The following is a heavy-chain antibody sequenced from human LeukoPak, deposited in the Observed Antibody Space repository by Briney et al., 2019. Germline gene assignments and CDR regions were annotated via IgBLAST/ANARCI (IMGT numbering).Heavy chain of an antibody. CDR3: ARRYRDGMDV. D-gene: IGHD2-15*01. J-gene: IGHJ6*02. V-gene: IGHV4-59*08. CDR2: IYYSGST. Sequence: SETLSLTCIVSGVSISSYYWSWIRQPPGKGLEWIGYIYYSGSTNYNPSLKSRVTISVDTSKNQFSLKLSSVTAADTAVYYCARRYRDGMDVWGQGTTVTVSS. CDR1: GVSISSYY.